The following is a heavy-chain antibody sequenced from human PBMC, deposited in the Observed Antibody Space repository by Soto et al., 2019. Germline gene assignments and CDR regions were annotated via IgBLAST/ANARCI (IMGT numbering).Heavy chain of an antibody. CDR1: GFTFNSYA. Sequence: GGSLRLSCAASGFTFNSYAMHWVRQAPGKGLEWVGVIWYDGSNTFYAESVKGRFTISRDNSKNTVYLQMNSLRAEDTAVYYCARDRVDCSGGSCWRSVEDTWGQGTLVTVSS. D-gene: IGHD2-15*01. CDR3: ARDRVDCSGGSCWRSVEDT. V-gene: IGHV3-33*01. J-gene: IGHJ5*02. CDR2: IWYDGSNT.